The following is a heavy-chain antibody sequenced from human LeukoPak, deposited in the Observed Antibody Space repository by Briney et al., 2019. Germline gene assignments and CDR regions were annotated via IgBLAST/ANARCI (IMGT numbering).Heavy chain of an antibody. Sequence: SGGSLRLSCAVSGFSVSDAWMSWVRQAPGKGLEWVGRIMSKNDGGTTDYAASVKGRFSISRDDSKNTLYLQMNSLKTEDTAVYYCTGPPDWGQETLVTVSS. CDR1: GFSVSDAW. V-gene: IGHV3-15*01. J-gene: IGHJ4*02. CDR2: IMSKNDGGTT. CDR3: TGPPD.